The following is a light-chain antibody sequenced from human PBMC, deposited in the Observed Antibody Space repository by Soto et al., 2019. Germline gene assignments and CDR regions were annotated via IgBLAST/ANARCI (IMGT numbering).Light chain of an antibody. CDR3: QAYDSSLSGYV. CDR1: SSNIGAPFD. CDR2: GNS. J-gene: IGLJ1*01. Sequence: QAVVTQPPSVSGAPGQRVTISCTGSSSNIGAPFDVHWYQQHPGTTPKLLILGNSNRPSGVPDRFSGSRSGTSASLAITGLQAEDEADYYCQAYDSSLSGYVFGTGTQLTVL. V-gene: IGLV1-40*01.